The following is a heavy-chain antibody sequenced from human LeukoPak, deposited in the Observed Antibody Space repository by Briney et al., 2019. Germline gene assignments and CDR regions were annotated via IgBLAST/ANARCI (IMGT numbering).Heavy chain of an antibody. CDR1: GYSISSGYY. D-gene: IGHD3-10*01. CDR2: IYHSGST. V-gene: IGHV4-38-2*02. Sequence: SETLSLTCTVSGYSISSGYYWGWIRQPPGKGLEWIGSIYHSGSTYYNPSLKSRVTISVDTSKNQFSLKLSSVTAADTAVYYCAREGMYYYGSGSYPPIDYWGQGTLVTVSS. CDR3: AREGMYYYGSGSYPPIDY. J-gene: IGHJ4*02.